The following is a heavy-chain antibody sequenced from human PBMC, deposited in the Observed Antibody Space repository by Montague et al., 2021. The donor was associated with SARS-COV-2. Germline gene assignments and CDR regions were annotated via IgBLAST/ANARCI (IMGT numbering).Heavy chain of an antibody. D-gene: IGHD3-9*01. CDR2: IDWDDDK. CDR3: ARSYYDILTAYYTPFDY. CDR1: GFSLSTSGMR. V-gene: IGHV2-70*04. J-gene: IGHJ4*02. Sequence: PALVKPTKTLTLTCTFSGFSLSTSGMRASWIRQPPGKALEWLARIDWDDDKFYSTSLKTRLTISKDTSKNQAVLTMTNMDPVDTATYYCARSYYDILTAYYTPFDYWGQGTLVTVSS.